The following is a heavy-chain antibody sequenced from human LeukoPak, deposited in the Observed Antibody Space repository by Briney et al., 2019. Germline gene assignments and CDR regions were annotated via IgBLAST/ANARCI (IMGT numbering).Heavy chain of an antibody. CDR2: INAGNGNT. V-gene: IGHV1-3*01. J-gene: IGHJ6*02. CDR1: GYTFTSYA. Sequence: ASVKVSCKASGYTFTSYAMHWVRQAPGQRLEWMGWINAGNGNTKYSQKFQGRVTITRDTSASTAYMELSSLRSEDTAVYYCARGGDEPLYYYGSFGYYYGMDVWGQGTTVTVSS. CDR3: ARGGDEPLYYYGSFGYYYGMDV. D-gene: IGHD3-10*01.